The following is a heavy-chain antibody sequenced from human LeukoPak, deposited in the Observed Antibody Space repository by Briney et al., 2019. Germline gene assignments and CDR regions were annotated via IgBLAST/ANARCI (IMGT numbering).Heavy chain of an antibody. J-gene: IGHJ4*02. CDR1: GGSFSGYY. V-gene: IGHV4-34*01. Sequence: MPSETLSLTCAVYGGSFSGYYWSWIRQPPGKGLEWIGEINHSGSTNYNPSLKSRVTISVDTSKNQFSLKLSSVTAADTAVYYCARVLAGYFDYWGQGTLVTVSS. D-gene: IGHD6-25*01. CDR3: ARVLAGYFDY. CDR2: INHSGST.